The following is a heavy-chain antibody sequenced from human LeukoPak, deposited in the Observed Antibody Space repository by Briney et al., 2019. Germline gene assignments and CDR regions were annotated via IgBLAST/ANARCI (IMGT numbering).Heavy chain of an antibody. V-gene: IGHV3-23*01. Sequence: GGSLRLSCTASGFTFSDYAMSWVRQAPGEGLEWVSSISDNGGGTYYADSVKGRFTISRDNSKNTLYLQMNSLRAEDTAVYYCARDRNYGSGSYSYYYYGMDVWGQGTTVTVSS. CDR2: ISDNGGGT. D-gene: IGHD3-10*01. CDR3: ARDRNYGSGSYSYYYYGMDV. CDR1: GFTFSDYA. J-gene: IGHJ6*02.